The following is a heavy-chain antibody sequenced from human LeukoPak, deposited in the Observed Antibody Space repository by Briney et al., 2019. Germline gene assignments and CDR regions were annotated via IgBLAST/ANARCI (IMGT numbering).Heavy chain of an antibody. J-gene: IGHJ4*02. CDR3: IRDEALWRLDY. V-gene: IGHV3-74*03. D-gene: IGHD2-21*01. Sequence: GGSLRLSCAASGFTFSNHWIHWVRQAPGEGLVWVSRIDERGSNAMYADSVKGRFSISRDNAKNTVNLQMNSLRAEDTGVYYCIRDEALWRLDYWGQGTLVTVSS. CDR1: GFTFSNHW. CDR2: IDERGSNA.